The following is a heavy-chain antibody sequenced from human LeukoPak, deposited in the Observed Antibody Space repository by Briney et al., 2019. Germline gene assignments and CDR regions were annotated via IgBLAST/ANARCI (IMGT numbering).Heavy chain of an antibody. Sequence: SETLSLTCTVSGGSISSGSYYWSWIRQPAGKGLEWIGRIYTSGSTNYNPSLKSRVTVSVDTSKNQFSLKLSSVTVADTAVYYCARDDYDYVWGSRFDYWGQGTLVTVSS. D-gene: IGHD3-16*01. CDR1: GGSISSGSYY. V-gene: IGHV4-61*02. J-gene: IGHJ4*02. CDR2: IYTSGST. CDR3: ARDDYDYVWGSRFDY.